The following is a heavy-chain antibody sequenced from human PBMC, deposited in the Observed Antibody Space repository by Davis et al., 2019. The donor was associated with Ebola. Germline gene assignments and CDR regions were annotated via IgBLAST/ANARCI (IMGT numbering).Heavy chain of an antibody. Sequence: PGGSLRLSCAASGFTFSSYGMHWVRQAPGKGLEWVAVISYDGSNKYYADSVKGRFTISRDNSKNTLYLQMNSLRAEDTAVYYCAKDMEDIVVPSWDYWGQVTLVTVSS. V-gene: IGHV3-30*18. D-gene: IGHD2-15*01. CDR1: GFTFSSYG. CDR2: ISYDGSNK. J-gene: IGHJ4*02. CDR3: AKDMEDIVVPSWDY.